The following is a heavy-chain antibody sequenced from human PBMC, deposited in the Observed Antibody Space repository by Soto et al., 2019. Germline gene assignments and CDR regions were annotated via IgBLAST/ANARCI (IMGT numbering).Heavy chain of an antibody. V-gene: IGHV1-18*01. CDR2: ISAYNGET. D-gene: IGHD3-3*01. Sequence: QVQLVQSGAEVKKPGASVKVSCRASGYNFHSYGITWVRQAPGQGREWLGWISAYNGETHSGQMLQGSGSLTIDISTRTAYMGRRSLRYDDTAVYFCARDLAESGDVWTGVGLYWGKGTRVTVSS. J-gene: IGHJ4*02. CDR1: GYNFHSYG. CDR3: ARDLAESGDVWTGVGLY.